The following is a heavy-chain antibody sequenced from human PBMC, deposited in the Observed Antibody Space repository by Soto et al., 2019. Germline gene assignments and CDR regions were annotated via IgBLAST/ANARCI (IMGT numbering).Heavy chain of an antibody. CDR2: IYHSGST. J-gene: IGHJ4*02. CDR1: GGSISSGGYS. Sequence: QLQLQESGSGLVKPSQTLSLTCAVSGGSISSGGYSWSWIRQPPGKGLEWIGYIYHSGSTYYNPSLKSRVTISVDRSKNPFSLKLSSVTAADTAVYYCARAGGLGAVAVDYWCQGTLVTVSS. D-gene: IGHD6-19*01. CDR3: ARAGGLGAVAVDY. V-gene: IGHV4-30-2*01.